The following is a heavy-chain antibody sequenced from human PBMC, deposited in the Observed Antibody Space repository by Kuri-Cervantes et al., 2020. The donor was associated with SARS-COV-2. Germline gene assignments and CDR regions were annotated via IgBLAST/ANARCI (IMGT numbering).Heavy chain of an antibody. CDR2: INHSGST. CDR1: GGSFSGYY. CDR3: ARGDYCSSTSCSKRGDWFDP. J-gene: IGHJ5*02. D-gene: IGHD2-2*01. V-gene: IGHV4-34*01. Sequence: GSLRLSCAVYGGSFSGYYWSWIRQPPGKGLEWIGEINHSGSTNYNPSLKSRVTISVDTSKNQFSLKLSSVTAADTAVYYCARGDYCSSTSCSKRGDWFDPWGQGTLVTVSS.